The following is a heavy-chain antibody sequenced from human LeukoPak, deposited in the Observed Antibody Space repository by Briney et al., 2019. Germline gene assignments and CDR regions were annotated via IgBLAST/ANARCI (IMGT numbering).Heavy chain of an antibody. CDR3: ARHQRPPYYFDY. Sequence: SETLSLTCTVSGYSISSGYYWAWIRQPPGKGLQWIGNIYHSGNTYYNPSLKSRVSISVDTSKNQFSLRLTSVTAADTAVYYCARHQRPPYYFDYWGQGTLVTVSS. J-gene: IGHJ4*02. CDR2: IYHSGNT. V-gene: IGHV4-38-2*02. CDR1: GYSISSGYY.